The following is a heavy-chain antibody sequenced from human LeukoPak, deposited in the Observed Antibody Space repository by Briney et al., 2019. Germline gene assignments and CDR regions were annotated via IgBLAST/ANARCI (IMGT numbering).Heavy chain of an antibody. Sequence: GGSLRLSCAASGFIFNNYGMHWVHQAPGKGLEWVAIISYDGTNKYYLDSVKGRFTISRDNSKNTLYLQMDSLRAEDTAVYYCTRGTVPGLATTYGTYFDSWGQGTLVTVSS. CDR1: GFIFNNYG. J-gene: IGHJ4*02. CDR2: ISYDGTNK. V-gene: IGHV3-30*03. CDR3: TRGTVPGLATTYGTYFDS. D-gene: IGHD5-12*01.